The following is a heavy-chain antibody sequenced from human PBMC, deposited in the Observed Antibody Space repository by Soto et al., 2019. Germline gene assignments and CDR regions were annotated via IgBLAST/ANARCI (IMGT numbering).Heavy chain of an antibody. V-gene: IGHV3-30-3*01. CDR3: ARDDYGATGGAFDI. Sequence: ESGGGVVQPGRSLRLSCAASGFTFSSYAMHWVRQAPGKGLEWVAVISYDGSNKYYADSVKGRFTISRDNSKNTLYLQMNSLRAEDTAVYYCARDDYGATGGAFDIWGQGTMVTVSS. D-gene: IGHD4-17*01. J-gene: IGHJ3*02. CDR2: ISYDGSNK. CDR1: GFTFSSYA.